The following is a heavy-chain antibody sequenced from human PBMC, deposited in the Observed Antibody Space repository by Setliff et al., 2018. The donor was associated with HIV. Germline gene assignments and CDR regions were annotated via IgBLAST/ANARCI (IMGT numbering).Heavy chain of an antibody. D-gene: IGHD3-9*01. V-gene: IGHV5-51*01. CDR1: GYSFTTYW. Sequence: PGESLKISCKGSGYSFTTYWIGWVRQMPGIGLEWMGIIYPGDSDTKYSPSFQGRVTISADKSISTAYLQWSSLKASDTAMYYCARHRDYNFLTGRNDALDIWGQGTMVTVSS. J-gene: IGHJ3*02. CDR3: ARHRDYNFLTGRNDALDI. CDR2: IYPGDSDT.